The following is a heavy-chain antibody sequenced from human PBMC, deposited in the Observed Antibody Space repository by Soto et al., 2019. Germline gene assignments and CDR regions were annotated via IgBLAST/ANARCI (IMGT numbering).Heavy chain of an antibody. CDR2: ISGSGGST. Sequence: VQLLESGGGLVQPGGSLRLSCAASGFTFSSYAMSWVRQAPGKGLEWVSAISGSGGSTYYADSVKGRFTISRDNSKNTLYLQMNSLRAEDTAVYYCAKSGDGGATMILGNGVYWGQGTLVTVSS. CDR3: AKSGDGGATMILGNGVY. V-gene: IGHV3-23*01. CDR1: GFTFSSYA. D-gene: IGHD3-22*01. J-gene: IGHJ4*02.